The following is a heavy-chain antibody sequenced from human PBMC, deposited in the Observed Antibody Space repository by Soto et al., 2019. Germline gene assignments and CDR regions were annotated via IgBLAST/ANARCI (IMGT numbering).Heavy chain of an antibody. CDR2: IIPIFGTA. V-gene: IGHV1-69*13. J-gene: IGHJ5*02. CDR1: AGTFRSYA. D-gene: IGHD6-6*01. Sequence: SVKVSCKASAGTFRSYAISWVRQAPGQGLEWMGGIIPIFGTANYAQKFQGRVTITADESTSTAYMELSSLRSEDTAVYYCARDLTRPGYSSSSGWFDPWGQGTLVTGSS. CDR3: ARDLTRPGYSSSSGWFDP.